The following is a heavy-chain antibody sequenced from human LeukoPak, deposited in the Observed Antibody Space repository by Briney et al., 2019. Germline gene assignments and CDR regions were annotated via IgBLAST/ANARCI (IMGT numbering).Heavy chain of an antibody. CDR2: INPSGGST. Sequence: GASVKVSCKASGYTFTSYYMHWVRQAPGQGLEWMGIINPSGGSTSYAQKFQGRVTMTRDTSTSTVYMELSSLRSDDTAVYYCARAQRIVVVVAATYDAFDIWGQGTMVTVSS. CDR3: ARAQRIVVVVAATYDAFDI. D-gene: IGHD2-15*01. CDR1: GYTFTSYY. J-gene: IGHJ3*02. V-gene: IGHV1-46*01.